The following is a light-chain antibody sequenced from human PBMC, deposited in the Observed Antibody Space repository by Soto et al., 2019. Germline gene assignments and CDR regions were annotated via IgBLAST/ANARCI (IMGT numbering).Light chain of an antibody. J-gene: IGKJ2*01. CDR2: SAS. Sequence: DIQMNQSPSSLSASVGDRVTITCRASQSISSYLHWYQQKPGKAPKLLIYSASSLQSGVPSRFSGSGSGTDFTLTISSLQPEDFATYYCQQSYSTPYPFGQGTKLEIK. CDR1: QSISSY. CDR3: QQSYSTPYP. V-gene: IGKV1-39*01.